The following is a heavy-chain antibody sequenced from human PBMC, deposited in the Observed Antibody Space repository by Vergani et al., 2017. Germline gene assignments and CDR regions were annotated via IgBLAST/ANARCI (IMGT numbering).Heavy chain of an antibody. CDR1: GFTFNQYG. CDR2: TWYDGNNK. D-gene: IGHD5-24*01. J-gene: IGHJ4*02. CDR3: ARTPLRWLQFGNYFDY. Sequence: QVQLVESGGGVVQPGRSLRLSCAASGFTFNQYGMHWVRQAPGKGLEWVAVTWYDGNNKQYADSVKGRFTISRDNSKSTMYLQMNSLRAEDTAVYYCARTPLRWLQFGNYFDYWGQGTLVTVSS. V-gene: IGHV3-33*01.